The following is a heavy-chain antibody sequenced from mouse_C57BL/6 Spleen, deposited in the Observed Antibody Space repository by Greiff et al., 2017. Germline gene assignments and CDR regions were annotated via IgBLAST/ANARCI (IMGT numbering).Heavy chain of an antibody. J-gene: IGHJ4*01. CDR3: SITTVVAKDAIDY. CDR1: GYTFTSYW. Sequence: VQLQQPGAELVKPGASVKVSCKASGYTFTSYWMHWVKQRPGQGLEWIGRIHPSDSDTNSNQKFKGKATLTVDKSSSTAYMQLIRLTSEDFAVYFCSITTVVAKDAIDYWGQGTSVTVSS. CDR2: IHPSDSDT. D-gene: IGHD1-1*01. V-gene: IGHV1-74*01.